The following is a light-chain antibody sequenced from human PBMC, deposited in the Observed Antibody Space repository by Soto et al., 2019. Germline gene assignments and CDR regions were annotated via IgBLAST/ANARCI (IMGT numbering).Light chain of an antibody. CDR1: QSVSNS. CDR3: QQYNNWPKT. V-gene: IGKV3-11*01. CDR2: DAS. Sequence: EIVLTQSPATLSLSPGERATLSCRASQSVSNSLAWYQQKPGQAPRLLIYDASNRATDIPARFSGSGSGTDFTLTISSLEPEDFAVYYCQQYNNWPKTFGQGTKLEIK. J-gene: IGKJ2*01.